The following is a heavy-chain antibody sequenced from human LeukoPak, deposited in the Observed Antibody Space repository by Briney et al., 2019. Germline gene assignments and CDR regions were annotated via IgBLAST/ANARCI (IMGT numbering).Heavy chain of an antibody. V-gene: IGHV1-18*01. Sequence: ASVKVSCKASGYTFTSYGISWVRQAPGQGLEWMGWISAYNGNTNYAQKLQGRVTMTTDTSTSTAYMELRSLRSDDTAVYYCARFLAAGSPSSPFDPWGQGTLVTVSS. CDR3: ARFLAAGSPSSPFDP. J-gene: IGHJ5*02. CDR1: GYTFTSYG. CDR2: ISAYNGNT. D-gene: IGHD6-13*01.